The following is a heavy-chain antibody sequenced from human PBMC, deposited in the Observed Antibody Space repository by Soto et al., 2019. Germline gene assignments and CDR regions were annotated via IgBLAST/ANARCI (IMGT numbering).Heavy chain of an antibody. CDR2: TYYRSKWYN. J-gene: IGHJ4*02. V-gene: IGHV6-1*01. D-gene: IGHD6-6*01. Sequence: SQTLSLTCAISGDSVSSNSAAWNWIRQSPSRGLEWLGRTYYRSKWYNDYAVSVKSRITINPDTSKNQFSLQLNSVTPEDTAVYYCARGGRPRYSSSRFVLDSDFDYWGQGTLVTVSS. CDR1: GDSVSSNSAA. CDR3: ARGGRPRYSSSRFVLDSDFDY.